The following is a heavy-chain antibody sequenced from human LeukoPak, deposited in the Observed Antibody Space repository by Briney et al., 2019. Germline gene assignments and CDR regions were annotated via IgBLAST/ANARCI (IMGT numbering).Heavy chain of an antibody. CDR3: ARGSLSGRAFDL. V-gene: IGHV3-53*01. CDR1: EFTVISNY. Sequence: GGSLRLSCAASEFTVISNYMSWVRQAPGKGLEWVSIIYTGGTTSYADSVKGRFTVPRDDFKNTLSLQMNSLRAEDTAVYYCARGSLSGRAFDLWGQGTMVTVSP. CDR2: IYTGGTT. J-gene: IGHJ3*01.